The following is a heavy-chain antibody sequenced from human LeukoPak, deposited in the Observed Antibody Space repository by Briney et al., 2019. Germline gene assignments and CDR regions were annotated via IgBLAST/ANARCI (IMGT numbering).Heavy chain of an antibody. CDR1: GLTFSSYS. D-gene: IGHD3-22*01. J-gene: IGHJ4*02. CDR3: ARLRRNNDNSGYYYYYDY. CDR2: ITPTSSYI. V-gene: IGHV3-21*01. Sequence: PGGSLRLSCAVSGLTFSSYSFNWVRQAPGKGLEWVSSITPTSSYIYYADSVKGRFTISRDNAKNSLYLQMNSLRAEDTVVYYCARLRRNNDNSGYYYYYDYWGQGTLVTVSS.